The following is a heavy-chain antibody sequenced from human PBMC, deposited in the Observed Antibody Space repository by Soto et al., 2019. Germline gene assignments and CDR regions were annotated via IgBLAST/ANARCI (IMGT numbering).Heavy chain of an antibody. V-gene: IGHV4-34*01. D-gene: IGHD3-10*01. Sequence: PSETLSLTCAVSGGSFSGYYWSWIRQPPGKGLEWIGEINHSGSTNYNPSLKSRVTISVDTSKNQFSLKLSSVTAADTAVYYCARKQVHYYGMDVWGQGTTVTVSS. J-gene: IGHJ6*02. CDR2: INHSGST. CDR3: ARKQVHYYGMDV. CDR1: GGSFSGYY.